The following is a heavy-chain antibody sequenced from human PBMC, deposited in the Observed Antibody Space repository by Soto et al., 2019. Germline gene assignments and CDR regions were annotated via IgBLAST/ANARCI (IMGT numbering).Heavy chain of an antibody. CDR1: GFTVSSNY. V-gene: IGHV3-53*01. CDR3: ARGNSVIEYYFDY. J-gene: IGHJ4*02. D-gene: IGHD1-7*01. CDR2: IYSGGST. Sequence: PGGSLGLSCAASGFTVSSNYMSWVRQAPGKGLEWVSVIYSGGSTYYADSVKGRFTISRDNSKNTLYLQMNSLRAEDTAVYYCARGNSVIEYYFDYWGQGTLVTVSS.